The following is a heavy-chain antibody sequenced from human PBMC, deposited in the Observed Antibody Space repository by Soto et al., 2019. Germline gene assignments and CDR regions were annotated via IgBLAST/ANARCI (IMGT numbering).Heavy chain of an antibody. J-gene: IGHJ6*02. D-gene: IGHD3-22*01. CDR3: ARDWHYYDSSGYYYVGGYYYYGMDV. CDR2: SSSSSSTI. Sequence: PGGSLRLSCAASGFTFSSYSMNWVRQAPGKGLEWVSYSSSSSSTIYYADSVKGRFTISRDNAKNSLYLQMNSLRDEDTAVYYCARDWHYYDSSGYYYVGGYYYYGMDVWGQGTTVTVSS. V-gene: IGHV3-48*02. CDR1: GFTFSSYS.